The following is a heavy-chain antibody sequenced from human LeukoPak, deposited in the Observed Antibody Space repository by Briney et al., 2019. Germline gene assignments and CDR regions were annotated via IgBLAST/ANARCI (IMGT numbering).Heavy chain of an antibody. CDR1: VFSLTRSA. Sequence: SVKVSCKASVFSLTRSAVQWVRQARGQRREWIGWIVVGGGNTNYAQEFQDRVTITRDMSTSTAYMQLSSLRSEDTAVYYCAAASGERGYNEYAPDYWGQKTRVTVSS. J-gene: IGHJ4*02. V-gene: IGHV1-58*01. CDR3: AAASGERGYNEYAPDY. D-gene: IGHD5-12*01. CDR2: IVVGGGNT.